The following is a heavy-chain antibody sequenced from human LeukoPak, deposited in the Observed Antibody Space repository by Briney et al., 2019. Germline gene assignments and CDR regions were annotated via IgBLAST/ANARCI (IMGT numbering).Heavy chain of an antibody. CDR3: ASSLGDCSGGSCYQS. V-gene: IGHV1-69*02. CDR2: IIPILGIA. D-gene: IGHD2-15*01. Sequence: ASVKVPCKVPGGTFSSYTISWVRQAPGQGLEWMGRIIPILGIANYAQKFQGRVTITADKSTSTAYMELSSLRSEDTAVYYCASSLGDCSGGSCYQSWGQGTLVTVSS. CDR1: GGTFSSYT. J-gene: IGHJ4*02.